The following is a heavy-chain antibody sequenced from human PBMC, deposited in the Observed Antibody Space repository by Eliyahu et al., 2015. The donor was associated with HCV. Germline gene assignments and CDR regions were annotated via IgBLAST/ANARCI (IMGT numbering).Heavy chain of an antibody. CDR3: TGSNGYGMDV. Sequence: EVQLVESGGGXVQPGGSLXLSCAASXFXFSGXXMHWVRXASGKGXEWVGRIRSKANSYATVYAASVKGRFTISRDDSKNTAYLQMNSLKTEDTAVYYCTGSNGYGMDVWGQGTTVTVSS. V-gene: IGHV3-73*02. CDR2: IRSKANSYAT. CDR1: XFXFSGXX. J-gene: IGHJ6*02.